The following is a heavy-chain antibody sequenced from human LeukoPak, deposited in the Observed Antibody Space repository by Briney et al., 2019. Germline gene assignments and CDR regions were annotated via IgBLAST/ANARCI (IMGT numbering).Heavy chain of an antibody. Sequence: SETLSLTCTVSGGSIGSYYWSWIRQPPGKGLEWIGSIYYSGSTHYNPSLKSRVTISVDTSKNQFSLKLSSVTAADTAVYYCASGTGGGNPFDYWGQGTLVTVSS. D-gene: IGHD4-23*01. CDR2: IYYSGST. J-gene: IGHJ4*02. CDR3: ASGTGGGNPFDY. V-gene: IGHV4-59*12. CDR1: GGSIGSYY.